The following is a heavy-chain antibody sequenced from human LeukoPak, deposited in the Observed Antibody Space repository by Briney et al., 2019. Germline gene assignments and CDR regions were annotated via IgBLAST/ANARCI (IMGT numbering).Heavy chain of an antibody. CDR3: ARVPRQQLVRDAFDI. CDR2: INAGNGNT. CDR1: GYTFTSYA. Sequence: GASVKVSCKASGYTFTSYATHWVRQAPGQRLEWMGWINAGNGNTKYSQKFQGRVTITRDTSASTAYMELSSLRSEDTAVYYCARVPRQQLVRDAFDIWGQGTMVTVSS. D-gene: IGHD6-13*01. V-gene: IGHV1-3*01. J-gene: IGHJ3*02.